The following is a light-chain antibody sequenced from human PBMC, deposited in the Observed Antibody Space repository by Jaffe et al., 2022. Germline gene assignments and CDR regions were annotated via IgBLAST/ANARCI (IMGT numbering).Light chain of an antibody. CDR3: QQYGSSPLRNT. Sequence: EIVLTQSPGTLSLSPGERATLSCRASQSVSSSYLAWYQQKPGQAPRLLIYGASSRATGIPDRFSGSGSGTDFTLTISRLEPEDFAVYYCQQYGSSPLRNTFGQGTKLEIK. V-gene: IGKV3-20*01. CDR1: QSVSSSY. CDR2: GAS. J-gene: IGKJ2*01.